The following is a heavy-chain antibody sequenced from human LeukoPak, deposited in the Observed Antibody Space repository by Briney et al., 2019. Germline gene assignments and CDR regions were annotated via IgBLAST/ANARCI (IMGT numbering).Heavy chain of an antibody. CDR3: ARGPIGYSSSWRYFDY. CDR1: GYTFASYG. Sequence: ASVKVSCKASGYTFASYGISWVRQAPGQGLEWMGWISVYNGNTNSAQKLQGRVTMTTDTSTSTAYMVLRSLRSDDTAVYYCARGPIGYSSSWRYFDYWGQGTLVTVSS. D-gene: IGHD6-13*01. V-gene: IGHV1-18*01. J-gene: IGHJ4*02. CDR2: ISVYNGNT.